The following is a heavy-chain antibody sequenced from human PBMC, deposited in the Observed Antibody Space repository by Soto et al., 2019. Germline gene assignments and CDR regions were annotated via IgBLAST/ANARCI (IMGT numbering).Heavy chain of an antibody. Sequence: PGGSLRLSCAASGFIFSDYYMHWVRQAPGKGLEWVAVISHDGSKKYYADSVKGRFAISRDNSKNTLYLQMNSLRPDDTAVNYCARSSYDDVLTGWSMDVWGQGTMVPVSS. CDR2: ISHDGSKK. CDR3: ARSSYDDVLTGWSMDV. D-gene: IGHD3-9*01. J-gene: IGHJ6*02. CDR1: GFIFSDYY. V-gene: IGHV3-30*09.